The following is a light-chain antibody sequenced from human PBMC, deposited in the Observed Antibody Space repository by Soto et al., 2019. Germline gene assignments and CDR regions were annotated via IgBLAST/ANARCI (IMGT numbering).Light chain of an antibody. CDR1: SSDIGRYDY. CDR3: GSYTSATTWV. J-gene: IGLJ3*02. V-gene: IGLV2-14*03. CDR2: RVI. Sequence: QSALTQPASVSGSPGQSITISCTGTSSDIGRYDYVSWYQQFPGKAPKLMIYRVINRPSGVSDRFSGSKSGNSASLSISGLQPEDEASYFCGSYTSATTWVLGGGTNLTVL.